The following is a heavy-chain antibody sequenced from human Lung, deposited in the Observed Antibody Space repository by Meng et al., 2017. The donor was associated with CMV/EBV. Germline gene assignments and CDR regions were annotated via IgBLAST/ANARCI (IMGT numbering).Heavy chain of an antibody. V-gene: IGHV3-21*01. CDR1: FRFSSYS. D-gene: IGHD2-2*03. J-gene: IGHJ4*02. CDR3: ARVGYCTTTNCYGDDFDY. CDR2: ISASSSYI. Sequence: FRFSSYSINWVRQAPGKGLEWVSSISASSSYIFYSDSVKGRFTISRDNAKNSLYLQMNNLRPEDTAVYYCARVGYCTTTNCYGDDFDYWGQGTLVTVSS.